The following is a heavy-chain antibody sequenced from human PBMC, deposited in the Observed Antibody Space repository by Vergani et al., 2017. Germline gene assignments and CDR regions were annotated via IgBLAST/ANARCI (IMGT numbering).Heavy chain of an antibody. CDR1: GYSFTNYW. CDR2: IYPGDSDT. CDR3: ARPHFGSDSDNAFDV. V-gene: IGHV5-51*01. J-gene: IGHJ3*01. D-gene: IGHD3-10*01. Sequence: EVQLVQSGAEVKKPGESLKISCKGSGYSFTNYWIGWVRQMPGKGLEWMWIIYPGDSDTRYSPSFQGQVTITADKSISTAYLQWSSLKASGTAIYYCARPHFGSDSDNAFDVWGQGTMVTVSS.